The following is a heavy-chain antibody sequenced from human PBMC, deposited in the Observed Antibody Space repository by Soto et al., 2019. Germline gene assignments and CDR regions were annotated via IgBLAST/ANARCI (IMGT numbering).Heavy chain of an antibody. CDR1: DKTFLSYG. CDR2: ISPYNGNT. J-gene: IGHJ4*02. D-gene: IGHD5-18*01. V-gene: IGHV1-18*01. CDR3: ATQIDTVMVFRD. Sequence: QVQLVQSGAEVKKPGASVKVSCKASDKTFLSYGISWVRQGPGQGLVWMGWISPYNGNTNYAQKLQGRVTMTTDTSTSTAYMELRSLRSDDTAVYYCATQIDTVMVFRDWGQGTLVTVSS.